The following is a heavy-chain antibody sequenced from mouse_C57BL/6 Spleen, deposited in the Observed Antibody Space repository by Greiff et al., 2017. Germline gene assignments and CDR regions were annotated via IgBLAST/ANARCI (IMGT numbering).Heavy chain of an antibody. CDR3: AREEGYYYGNDS. CDR2: IYPGSGST. D-gene: IGHD1-1*01. Sequence: VQLQQPGAELVKPGASVKMSCKASGYTFTSYWITWVKQRPGQGLEWIGDIYPGSGSTNYNEKFKSKATLTVDTSSSTAYMQLSSLTSEDSAVYYCAREEGYYYGNDSWGQGTTLTVSS. V-gene: IGHV1-55*01. CDR1: GYTFTSYW. J-gene: IGHJ2*01.